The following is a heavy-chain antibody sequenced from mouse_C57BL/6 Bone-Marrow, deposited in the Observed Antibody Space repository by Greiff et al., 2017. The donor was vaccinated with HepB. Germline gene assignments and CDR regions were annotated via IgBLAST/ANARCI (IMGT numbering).Heavy chain of an antibody. J-gene: IGHJ4*01. Sequence: VQLQQSGAELVRPGTSVKVSCKASGYAFTNYLIEWVKQRPGQGLEWIGVINPGSGGTNYNEKFKGKARLTADKSSSTAYMQLSSLTSEDSAVYFCARRVLRHYAMDYWGQGTSVTGSS. CDR1: GYAFTNYL. CDR3: ARRVLRHYAMDY. V-gene: IGHV1-54*01. CDR2: INPGSGGT. D-gene: IGHD2-12*01.